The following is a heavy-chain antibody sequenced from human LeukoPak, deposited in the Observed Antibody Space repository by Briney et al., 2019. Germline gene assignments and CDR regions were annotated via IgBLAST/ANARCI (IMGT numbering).Heavy chain of an antibody. CDR3: ARDGNWNYDY. J-gene: IGHJ4*02. CDR1: GGSISSGSYY. CDR2: IYTSGST. D-gene: IGHD1-1*01. Sequence: PSETLPLTCTVSGGSISSGSYYWSWIRQPAGKGLEWIGRIYTSGSTNYNPSLKSRVTISVDTSKNQFSLKLSSVTAADTAVYYCARDGNWNYDYWGQGTLVTVSS. V-gene: IGHV4-61*02.